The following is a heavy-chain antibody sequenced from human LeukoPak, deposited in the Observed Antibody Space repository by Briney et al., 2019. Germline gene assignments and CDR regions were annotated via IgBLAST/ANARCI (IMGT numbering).Heavy chain of an antibody. Sequence: GGSLRLSCAASGFTYSSYAMSWVRQAPGKGLEWVSAISGSGGSTYYADSVKGRFTTSRDNSKNTLYLQMNSLRAEDTAVYYCAKGGLGHLDYWGQGTLVTVSS. CDR3: AKGGLGHLDY. V-gene: IGHV3-23*01. D-gene: IGHD4-17*01. CDR1: GFTYSSYA. J-gene: IGHJ4*02. CDR2: ISGSGGST.